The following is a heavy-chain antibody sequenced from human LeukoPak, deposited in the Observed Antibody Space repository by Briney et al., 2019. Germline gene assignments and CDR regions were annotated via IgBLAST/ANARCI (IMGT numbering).Heavy chain of an antibody. J-gene: IGHJ3*02. V-gene: IGHV1-46*01. Sequence: ASVKVSCKASGYTFTSYYMHWVRQAPGQGLEWMGIINPSGGSTSYARKFQGRVTMTRDTSTSTVYMELSSLRSEDTAVYYCARDLGPYSSDDAFDIWGQGTMVTVSS. CDR1: GYTFTSYY. CDR2: INPSGGST. D-gene: IGHD6-19*01. CDR3: ARDLGPYSSDDAFDI.